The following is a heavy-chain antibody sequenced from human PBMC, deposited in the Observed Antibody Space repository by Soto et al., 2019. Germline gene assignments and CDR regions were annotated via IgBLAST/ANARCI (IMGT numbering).Heavy chain of an antibody. D-gene: IGHD4-17*01. J-gene: IGHJ3*01. Sequence: QVQLVQSGAEVKKPGSSVKVSCKASGGTFSTSSINWLRQAPGQRPEWMGNILPIFGTADYAQKFQGRVTITADKSTNTAYMELRCLLSEGTAVYDCARGHEYGGNSDAFEFWGQGSVVTVSS. CDR3: ARGHEYGGNSDAFEF. CDR2: ILPIFGTA. V-gene: IGHV1-69*14. CDR1: GGTFSTSS.